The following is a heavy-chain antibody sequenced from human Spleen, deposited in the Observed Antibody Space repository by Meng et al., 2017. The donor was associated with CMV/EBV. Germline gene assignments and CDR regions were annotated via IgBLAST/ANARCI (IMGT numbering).Heavy chain of an antibody. V-gene: IGHV2-5*01. D-gene: IGHD6-6*01. CDR2: IYWNDDK. CDR3: AHITRSTSFDY. CDR1: GFSLSTNGVG. Sequence: SGPTLVKPTQTRTLTCTFSGFSLSTNGVGVGWIRQPPGKALAWLAVIYWNDDKRYSPSLKNRLMITKDTSKNHVVLIMANMDPADTATFFCAHITRSTSFDYWGQGMLVTVSS. J-gene: IGHJ4*02.